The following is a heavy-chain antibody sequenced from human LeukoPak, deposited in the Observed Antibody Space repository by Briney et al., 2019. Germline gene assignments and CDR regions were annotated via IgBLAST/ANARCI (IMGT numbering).Heavy chain of an antibody. CDR2: ITSSSSTI. CDR1: GFTFSSYG. CDR3: AKALNGGPNYYDSSGYYESFDY. J-gene: IGHJ4*02. Sequence: QAGGSLRLSCAASGFTFSSYGLNWVRQAPGKGLEWVSYITSSSSTIYYADSVKGRFTISGDNAKNSLYLQMNSLRAEDTAVYYCAKALNGGPNYYDSSGYYESFDYWGQGTLVTVSS. D-gene: IGHD3-22*01. V-gene: IGHV3-48*01.